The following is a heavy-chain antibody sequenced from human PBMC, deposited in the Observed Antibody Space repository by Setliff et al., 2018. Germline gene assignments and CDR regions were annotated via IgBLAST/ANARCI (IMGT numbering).Heavy chain of an antibody. CDR2: IYPGDSDT. V-gene: IGHV5-51*01. CDR3: ARQIGSSLSHFYYYMDV. D-gene: IGHD6-19*01. CDR1: GYNFASYW. J-gene: IGHJ6*03. Sequence: PGESLKISCKGSGYNFASYWIAWVRQMPGKGLEWMGIIYPGDSDTRYSPSFQGQVTISADKSISTAYLQWSSLKASDTAMYYCARQIGSSLSHFYYYMDVWGKGTTVTVSS.